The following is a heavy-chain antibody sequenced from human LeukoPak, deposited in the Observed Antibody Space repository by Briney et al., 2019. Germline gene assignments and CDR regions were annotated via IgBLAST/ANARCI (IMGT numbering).Heavy chain of an antibody. D-gene: IGHD3-10*01. CDR2: IYYSGST. Sequence: PSETLSLTCTVSGGSISSGGYYWSWIRQPPGKGLEWIGYIYYSGSTNYNPSLKSRVTISVDTSKNQFSLKLSSVTAADTAVYYCAIGGDLLEYYFDYWGQGTLVTVSS. V-gene: IGHV4-61*08. CDR1: GGSISSGGYY. CDR3: AIGGDLLEYYFDY. J-gene: IGHJ4*02.